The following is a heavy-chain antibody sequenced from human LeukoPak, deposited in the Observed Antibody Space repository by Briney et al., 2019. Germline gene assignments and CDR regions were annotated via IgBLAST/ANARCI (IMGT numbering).Heavy chain of an antibody. CDR1: GFTFSSYS. CDR2: ISSSSSTI. CDR3: ARRAEMATNSPYAFDI. Sequence: GGSLRLSCAASGFTFSSYSMNWVRQAPGKGLEWVSYISSSSSTIYYTDSVKGRFTISRDNAKNSLYLQMNSLRAEDTAVYYCARRAEMATNSPYAFDIWGQGTMVTVSS. D-gene: IGHD5-24*01. J-gene: IGHJ3*02. V-gene: IGHV3-48*04.